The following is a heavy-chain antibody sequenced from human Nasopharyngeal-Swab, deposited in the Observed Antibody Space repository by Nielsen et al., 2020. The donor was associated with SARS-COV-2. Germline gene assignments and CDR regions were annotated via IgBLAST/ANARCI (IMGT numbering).Heavy chain of an antibody. CDR2: ISYDGSNK. Sequence: GESLKISCAASGFTFSSYGMHWVRQAPGKGLEWVAVISYDGSNKYYADSVKDRFTISRDNSKNTLYLQMNSLRAEDTAVYYCAKGYDSSGLDYWGQGTLVTVSS. V-gene: IGHV3-30*18. CDR1: GFTFSSYG. J-gene: IGHJ4*02. CDR3: AKGYDSSGLDY. D-gene: IGHD3-22*01.